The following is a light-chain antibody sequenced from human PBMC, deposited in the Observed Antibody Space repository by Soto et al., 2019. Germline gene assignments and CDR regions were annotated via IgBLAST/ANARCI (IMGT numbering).Light chain of an antibody. CDR2: EVS. V-gene: IGLV2-23*02. Sequence: QSVPIQPASVSGSPGQSITISCTGSSSDVGIFNLVSWYQQYPGKAPKLVLYEVSKWPSGISHRFSGSKSGNTASLTISGLQAEDEADYYCCSYAGSRTWVFGGGPKLTVL. CDR3: CSYAGSRTWV. CDR1: SSDVGIFNL. J-gene: IGLJ3*02.